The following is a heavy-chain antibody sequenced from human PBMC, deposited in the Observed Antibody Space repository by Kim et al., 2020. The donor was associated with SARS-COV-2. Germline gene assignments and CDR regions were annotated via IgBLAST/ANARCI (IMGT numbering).Heavy chain of an antibody. D-gene: IGHD4-4*01. CDR2: VSGSGGDT. V-gene: IGHV3-23*01. J-gene: IGHJ4*02. CDR1: GFTFSNSA. Sequence: GGSLRLSCAASGFTFSNSAMGWVRQAPGKGLEWVSGVSGSGGDTNYADSVKGRFTISRDNSKHTLYLQMNSLRAEDTAVYYCARALFRDEHSRTYWGQGTLVTVSS. CDR3: ARALFRDEHSRTY.